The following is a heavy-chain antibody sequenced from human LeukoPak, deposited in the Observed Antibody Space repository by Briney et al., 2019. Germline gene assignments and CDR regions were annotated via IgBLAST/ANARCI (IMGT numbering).Heavy chain of an antibody. V-gene: IGHV4-34*01. CDR2: INHSGST. CDR1: GGSFSGYY. J-gene: IGHJ6*03. CDR3: ARHNYDFWSVYMDV. D-gene: IGHD3-3*01. Sequence: SETLSLTCAVYGGSFSGYYWSWIRQPPGKGLEWIGEINHSGSTNYNPSLKSRVTISVDTSKNQFSLKLSSVTAADTAVYYCARHNYDFWSVYMDVWGKGTTVTVSS.